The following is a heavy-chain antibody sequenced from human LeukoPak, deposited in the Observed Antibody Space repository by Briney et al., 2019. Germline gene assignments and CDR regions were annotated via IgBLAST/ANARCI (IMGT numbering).Heavy chain of an antibody. J-gene: IGHJ4*02. D-gene: IGHD2-15*01. CDR2: INHSGST. Sequence: SETLSLTCAVYGGSFSGYYWSWIRHPPGKGLEWIGEINHSGSTNYNPSLKSRVTISVDTSNNQFSLKLSSVTAADTAVYYCARGRYCSGGSCYVDYWGQGTLVTVSS. CDR1: GGSFSGYY. CDR3: ARGRYCSGGSCYVDY. V-gene: IGHV4-34*01.